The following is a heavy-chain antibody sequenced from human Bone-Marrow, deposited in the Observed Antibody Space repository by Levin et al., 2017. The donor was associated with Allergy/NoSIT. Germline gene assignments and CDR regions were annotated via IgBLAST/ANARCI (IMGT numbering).Heavy chain of an antibody. J-gene: IGHJ5*02. CDR3: ARVGSPKGPSWFDP. CDR2: ISAYNGNT. D-gene: IGHD1-1*01. CDR1: GYTFTSYG. Sequence: GESLKISCKASGYTFTSYGISWVRQAPGQGLEWMGWISAYNGNTNYAQKLQGRVTMTTDTSTSTAYMELRSLRSDDTAVYYCARVGSPKGPSWFDPWGQGTLVTVSS. V-gene: IGHV1-18*01.